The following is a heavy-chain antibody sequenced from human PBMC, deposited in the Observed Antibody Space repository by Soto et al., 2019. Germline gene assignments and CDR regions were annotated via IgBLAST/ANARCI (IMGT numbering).Heavy chain of an antibody. Sequence: SETLSLTCTVSGGSISSYYWSWIRQPPGKGLEWIGYIYYSGSTNYNPSLKSRVTISVDTSKNQFSLRLSSVTAADTAVYYCARELGCGGDCYIPHWYFDLWGRGTLVTVSS. V-gene: IGHV4-59*01. D-gene: IGHD2-21*02. CDR1: GGSISSYY. CDR2: IYYSGST. CDR3: ARELGCGGDCYIPHWYFDL. J-gene: IGHJ2*01.